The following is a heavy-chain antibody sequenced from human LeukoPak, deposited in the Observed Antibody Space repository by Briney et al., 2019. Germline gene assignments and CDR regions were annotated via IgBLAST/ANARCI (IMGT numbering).Heavy chain of an antibody. CDR3: ATGKYSGYYDY. J-gene: IGHJ4*02. V-gene: IGHV4-39*02. Sequence: SETLSLTCSVSGGSIGTDSYYGGWVRQPPGKGLEWIGSMYYGGTTYFNPSLKSRVTLSVDTSKNDFSLRLSSVTAADSAVYFCATGKYSGYYDYWGQGALVTVSS. CDR1: GGSIGTDSYY. CDR2: MYYGGTT. D-gene: IGHD5-12*01.